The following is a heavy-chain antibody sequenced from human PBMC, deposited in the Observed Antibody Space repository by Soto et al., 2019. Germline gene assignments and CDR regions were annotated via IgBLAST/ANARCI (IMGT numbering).Heavy chain of an antibody. CDR2: ISSSSSYI. CDR1: GFTFSSYS. D-gene: IGHD5-12*01. CDR3: AREVSKYSCYDFDY. J-gene: IGHJ4*02. V-gene: IGHV3-21*01. Sequence: VQLVESGGGLVKPGGSLRLSCAASGFTFSSYSMNWVRQAPGKGLEWVSSISSSSSYIYYADSVKGRFTISRDNAKNSRYLQMNGLRAEDTAVYYCAREVSKYSCYDFDYWGQGTLVTVSS.